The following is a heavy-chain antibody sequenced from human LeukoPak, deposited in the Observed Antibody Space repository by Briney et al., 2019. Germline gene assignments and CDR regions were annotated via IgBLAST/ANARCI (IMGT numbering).Heavy chain of an antibody. CDR2: IDNRGTTI. CDR1: GFILRSYE. V-gene: IGHV3-48*03. D-gene: IGHD6-19*01. Sequence: QPGGSLRLSCAASGFILRSYEMNWVRQAPGKGLEWLAYIDNRGTTIHYGDSVKGRFTISRDNAKNSVFLQMNSLRAQDTAVYYCVRADSSGLYFWFDSWGQGTLVTVSS. J-gene: IGHJ5*01. CDR3: VRADSSGLYFWFDS.